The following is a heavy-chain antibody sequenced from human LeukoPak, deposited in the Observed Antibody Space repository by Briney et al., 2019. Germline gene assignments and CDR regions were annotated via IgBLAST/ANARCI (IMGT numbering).Heavy chain of an antibody. CDR2: INPNSGGT. V-gene: IGHV1-2*02. CDR3: ARDFVYSSWYQADY. D-gene: IGHD6-13*01. J-gene: IGHJ4*02. CDR1: GYTFTGYY. Sequence: ASVKGSCKASGYTFTGYYMHWVRQAPGQGLEWMGWINPNSGGTNYAQKFQGRVTMTRDTSISTAYMELSRLRSDDTAVYYCARDFVYSSWYQADYWGQGTLVTVSS.